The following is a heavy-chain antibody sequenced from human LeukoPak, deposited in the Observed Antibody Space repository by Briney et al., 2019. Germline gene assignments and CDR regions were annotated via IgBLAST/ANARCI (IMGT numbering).Heavy chain of an antibody. D-gene: IGHD5-24*01. CDR1: GGSISSGSYY. CDR3: ARDRRWLQHNNWFDP. Sequence: PSQTLSLTCTVSGGSISSGSYYWSWIRQPAGNGLEWIGRIYTSGSTNYNPSLKSRVTISVDTSKNQFSLKLSSVTAADTAVYYCARDRRWLQHNNWFDPWGQGTLVTVSS. V-gene: IGHV4-61*02. J-gene: IGHJ5*02. CDR2: IYTSGST.